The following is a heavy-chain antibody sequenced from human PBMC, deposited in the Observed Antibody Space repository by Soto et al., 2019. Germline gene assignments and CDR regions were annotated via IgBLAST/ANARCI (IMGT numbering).Heavy chain of an antibody. Sequence: ASVKVSCKASGYTFSSYAIHWVRQAPGQGLEWMGWINAGNGNTKYSQKFQGRVTITRDTSASTASMELNSLRSEDTAVYYCARVYGTYWGQGTLVTVSS. CDR3: ARVYGTY. D-gene: IGHD2-8*01. CDR1: GYTFSSYA. J-gene: IGHJ4*02. V-gene: IGHV1-3*01. CDR2: INAGNGNT.